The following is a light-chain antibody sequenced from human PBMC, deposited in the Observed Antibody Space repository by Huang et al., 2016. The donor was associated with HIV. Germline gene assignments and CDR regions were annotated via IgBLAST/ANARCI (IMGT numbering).Light chain of an antibody. CDR1: QSIGSY. V-gene: IGKV1-39*01. CDR2: SSS. Sequence: DIQMTQSPSSLSASVGDTITITCRASQSIGSYLKWYQQKPGKAPNLLIYSSSSLQSGVPSRLSGLGSGTDFTLTVSSLQPEDFATYYCQQSYSTPWTFGQGTKVDIK. J-gene: IGKJ1*01. CDR3: QQSYSTPWT.